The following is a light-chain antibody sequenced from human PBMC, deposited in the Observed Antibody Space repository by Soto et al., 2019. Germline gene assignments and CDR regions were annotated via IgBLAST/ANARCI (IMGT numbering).Light chain of an antibody. CDR2: QTS. CDR3: HQRQSWPRT. J-gene: IGKJ1*01. Sequence: EIVLTQSPATLSSFPGDRVTLSCRASQYINTRLAWYQNRPGQDPRLLIYQTSLRAAGIPAGFSASGSGTDFNLTISEVQTEDFALYYCHQRQSWPRTFGQGTKVDIK. V-gene: IGKV3-11*01. CDR1: QYINTR.